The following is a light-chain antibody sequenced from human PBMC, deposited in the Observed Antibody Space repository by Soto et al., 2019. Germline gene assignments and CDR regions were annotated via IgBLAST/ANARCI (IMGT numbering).Light chain of an antibody. J-gene: IGLJ1*01. CDR2: EVT. V-gene: IGLV2-14*01. CDR1: SSDVGGYNY. CDR3: SSFSTSATLEV. Sequence: QSALTQPASVSGSPGQSITISCTGTSSDVGGYNYVSWYQQYPGKVPRLIIYEVTYRPSGVSNRFSGSKSGNTASLTISGLRAEDQSDYYCSSFSTSATLEVFGSGTKVTVL.